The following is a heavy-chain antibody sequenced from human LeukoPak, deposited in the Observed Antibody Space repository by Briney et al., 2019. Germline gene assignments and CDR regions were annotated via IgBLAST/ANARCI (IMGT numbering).Heavy chain of an antibody. CDR3: ARPLMYYYGSETYFWFDP. D-gene: IGHD3-10*01. CDR1: GFTFTTYW. CDR2: IKQDGSEK. J-gene: IGHJ5*02. Sequence: GGSLRLSCAASGFTFTTYWMGWVRQAPGKGLEWVANIKQDGSEKHYVDSVKGRFTISRDNAKNSLYLQMNSLRAEDTAVYYCARPLMYYYGSETYFWFDPWGQGTLVTVSS. V-gene: IGHV3-7*01.